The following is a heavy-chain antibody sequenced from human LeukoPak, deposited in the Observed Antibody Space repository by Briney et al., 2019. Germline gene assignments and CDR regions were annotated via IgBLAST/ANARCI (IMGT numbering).Heavy chain of an antibody. V-gene: IGHV4-59*12. CDR3: ARFGSRIGTGASFGFES. D-gene: IGHD3-10*01. J-gene: IGHJ4*02. Sequence: SETLSLTCTVSGGSISSYYWSWIRQPPGKGLEWIGYIYYSGSTNYNPSLESRVTISIAPSKSQFSLNLRFVTAADTAVYYCARFGSRIGTGASFGFESWGQGTLVLVSS. CDR2: IYYSGST. CDR1: GGSISSYY.